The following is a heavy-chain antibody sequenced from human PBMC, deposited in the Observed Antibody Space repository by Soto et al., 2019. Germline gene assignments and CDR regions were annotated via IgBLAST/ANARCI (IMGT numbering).Heavy chain of an antibody. D-gene: IGHD6-6*01. J-gene: IGHJ5*02. CDR2: ISSSSSTI. Sequence: PGGSLRLSCAASGFTFSSYSMNWVRQAPGKGLEWVSYISSSSSTIYYADSVKGRFTISRDNAKNSLYLQMNSLRDEDTAVYYCARGQLGPNWFDPWGQGTLVTAPQ. CDR3: ARGQLGPNWFDP. CDR1: GFTFSSYS. V-gene: IGHV3-48*02.